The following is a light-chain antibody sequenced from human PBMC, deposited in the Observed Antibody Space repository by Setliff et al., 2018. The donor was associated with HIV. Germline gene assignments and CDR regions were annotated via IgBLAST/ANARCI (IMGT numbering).Light chain of an antibody. CDR3: SSYISSSTYV. V-gene: IGLV2-14*01. Sequence: ALAQPASVSGSPGQSITISCTGTSSDVGGYNYVSWYQQHPGKAPKLMIYDVTKRPSGVSNRFSGSKSGNTASLTISGLQAEDEADYYCSSYISSSTYVFGTGTKATVL. J-gene: IGLJ1*01. CDR1: SSDVGGYNY. CDR2: DVT.